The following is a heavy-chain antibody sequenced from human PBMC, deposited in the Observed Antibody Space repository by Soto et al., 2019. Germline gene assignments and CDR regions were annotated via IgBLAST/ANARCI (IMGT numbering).Heavy chain of an antibody. J-gene: IGHJ6*02. V-gene: IGHV3-23*01. CDR2: ISPTGEQR. CDR3: AKRYGSGSYRDFNSYYGMDI. Sequence: GSLRLSCAASRLSFRNYGMGWVRQAPGKGLEWGSGISPTGEQRFYVDSVKGRFFISRDNSQNTLSLEMSNLRADETAVYYCAKRYGSGSYRDFNSYYGMDIWGQGTPVTVSS. D-gene: IGHD3-10*01. CDR1: RLSFRNYG.